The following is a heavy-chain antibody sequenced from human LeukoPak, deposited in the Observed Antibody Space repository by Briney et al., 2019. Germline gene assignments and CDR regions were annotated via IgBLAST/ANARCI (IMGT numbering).Heavy chain of an antibody. V-gene: IGHV4-59*01. J-gene: IGHJ4*02. CDR3: ARGEGGYDYGSDY. CDR2: IYCSGST. D-gene: IGHD5-12*01. CDR1: GCSISSYY. Sequence: KASETLSLTCTVSGCSISSYYWSWIRQPPGKGLEWIGYIYCSGSTNYNPSLKSRVTISVDTSKNQFSLKLSSVTAADTAVYYCARGEGGYDYGSDYWGQGTLVTVSS.